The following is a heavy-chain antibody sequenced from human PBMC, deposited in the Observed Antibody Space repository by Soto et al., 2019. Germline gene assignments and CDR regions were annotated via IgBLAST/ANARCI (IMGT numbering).Heavy chain of an antibody. D-gene: IGHD6-19*01. V-gene: IGHV4-59*08. CDR2: IYYSGST. J-gene: IGHJ4*02. Sequence: SETLSLTCTVSGGSISSYYWSWIRQPPGKGLEWIGYIYYSGSTNYNPSLKSRVTISVDTSKNQFSLKLSSVTAADTAVYYCARHDSSGWYTRYYFDYWGQGTLVTVSS. CDR3: ARHDSSGWYTRYYFDY. CDR1: GGSISSYY.